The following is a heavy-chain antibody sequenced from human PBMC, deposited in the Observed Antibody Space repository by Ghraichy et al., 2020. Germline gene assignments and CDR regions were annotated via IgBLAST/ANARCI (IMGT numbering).Heavy chain of an antibody. D-gene: IGHD4-23*01. CDR2: IYSGGST. Sequence: GGSLRLSCAASGFTVSSNYMSWVRQAPGKGLEWVSVIYSGGSTYYADSVKGRFTISRDNSKNTLYLQMNSLRAEDTAVYYCARDRRGTVGYGMDVWGQGTTLTLSS. J-gene: IGHJ6*02. V-gene: IGHV3-53*01. CDR1: GFTVSSNY. CDR3: ARDRRGTVGYGMDV.